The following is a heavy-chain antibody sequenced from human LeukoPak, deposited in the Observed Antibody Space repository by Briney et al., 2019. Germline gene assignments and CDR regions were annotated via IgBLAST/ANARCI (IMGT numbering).Heavy chain of an antibody. D-gene: IGHD3-16*02. Sequence: PGGSLRLSCAASGFTFSSYAMSWVRQAPGKGLEWVSAISGSGGSTYYADSVKGRFTISRDNSKNTLYLQMNSLRAEDTAVYYCAKGPYDYVWGSYRPPYYFDYWGQGTLVTVSS. V-gene: IGHV3-23*01. CDR1: GFTFSSYA. CDR2: ISGSGGST. CDR3: AKGPYDYVWGSYRPPYYFDY. J-gene: IGHJ4*02.